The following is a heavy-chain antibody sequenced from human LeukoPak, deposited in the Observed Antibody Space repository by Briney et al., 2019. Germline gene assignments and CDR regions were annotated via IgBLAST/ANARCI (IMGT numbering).Heavy chain of an antibody. J-gene: IGHJ4*02. D-gene: IGHD3-22*01. CDR3: ASSIHYYDSSGYGFDY. V-gene: IGHV3-23*01. Sequence: GGSLRLSCAASGFTFSSYAMSWVRQAPGKGLEWVSAISGSGGSTYYADSVKGRFTISRDNSKNTLYLQMNSLRAEDTAVYYCASSIHYYDSSGYGFDYWGQGTLVTVSS. CDR1: GFTFSSYA. CDR2: ISGSGGST.